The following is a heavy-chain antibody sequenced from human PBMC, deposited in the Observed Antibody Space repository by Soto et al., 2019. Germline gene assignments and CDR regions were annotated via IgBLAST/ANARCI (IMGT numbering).Heavy chain of an antibody. CDR3: TRHELLARDYSGSYYYYMDV. V-gene: IGHV3-73*01. CDR1: GFTFSGSA. CDR2: IRSKANSYAT. D-gene: IGHD4-4*01. J-gene: IGHJ6*03. Sequence: GGSLRLSCAASGFTFSGSAMHWVRQASGKGLEWVGRIRSKANSYATAYAASVKGRFTISRDDSKNTAYLQMNSLKTEDTAVYYCTRHELLARDYSGSYYYYMDVWGKGTTVTVSS.